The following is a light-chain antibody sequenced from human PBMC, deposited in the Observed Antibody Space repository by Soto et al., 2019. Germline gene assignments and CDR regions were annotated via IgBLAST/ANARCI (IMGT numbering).Light chain of an antibody. CDR1: SGHSSYA. V-gene: IGLV4-69*01. CDR3: QTWGTGIHVV. Sequence: QLVLTQSPSASASLGASVKLTCTLSSGHSSYAIAWHQQQPEKGPRYLMKLNSDGSHSKGDGIPDRFSGSSSGAERYLTIXXLQXEXEXDYHCQTWGTGIHVVFGGGTKLTVL. CDR2: LNSDGSH. J-gene: IGLJ2*01.